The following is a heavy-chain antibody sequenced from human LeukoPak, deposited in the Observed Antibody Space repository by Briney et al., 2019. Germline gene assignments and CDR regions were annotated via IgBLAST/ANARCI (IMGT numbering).Heavy chain of an antibody. Sequence: GASVKVSCKASGYTFTSYGIRWVRQAPGQGLERMGWISAYNGNTNYAQKLQGRVTMATDTSTSTAYMELRSLRSDDTAVYYCARGVGDSSGWYFFDYWGQGTLVTVSS. CDR3: ARGVGDSSGWYFFDY. CDR2: ISAYNGNT. CDR1: GYTFTSYG. J-gene: IGHJ4*02. V-gene: IGHV1-18*04. D-gene: IGHD6-19*01.